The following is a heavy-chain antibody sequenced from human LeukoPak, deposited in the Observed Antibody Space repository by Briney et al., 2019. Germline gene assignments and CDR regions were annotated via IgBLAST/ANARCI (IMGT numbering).Heavy chain of an antibody. Sequence: AGSLTLSCKASGCTFSRYRKHWVRHAPGKGLVWVSRIKSDGKTNYADSVKGRFTISRDNDKNTVSLKMESLRAEDTGVYDCAKGASEVDGYYPEYFRHWGQGTLLTVSS. D-gene: IGHD3-22*01. CDR3: AKGASEVDGYYPEYFRH. V-gene: IGHV3-74*01. CDR1: GCTFSRYR. J-gene: IGHJ1*01. CDR2: IKSDGKT.